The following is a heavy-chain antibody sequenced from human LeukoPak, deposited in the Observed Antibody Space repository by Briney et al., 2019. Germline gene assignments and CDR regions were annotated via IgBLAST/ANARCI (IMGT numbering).Heavy chain of an antibody. Sequence: SETLSLTCTVSGGSVSSGNFYWSWIRQPPGKGLEWIGYIYYSGSTNYNPSFKSRVTISVDTSKNQFSLKLSSVIAADTAVYYCARDLGYYYGMDVWGQGTTVTVSS. CDR1: GGSVSSGNFY. J-gene: IGHJ6*02. CDR3: ARDLGYYYGMDV. D-gene: IGHD7-27*01. CDR2: IYYSGST. V-gene: IGHV4-61*01.